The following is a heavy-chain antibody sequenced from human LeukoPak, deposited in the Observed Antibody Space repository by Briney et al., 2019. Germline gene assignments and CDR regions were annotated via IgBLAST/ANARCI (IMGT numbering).Heavy chain of an antibody. V-gene: IGHV3-30*04. CDR2: ISYDGSNK. Sequence: HAGGSLRLSCAASGFTFSSYAMHWVRQAPGKGLEWVAVISYDGSNKYYADSVKGRFTISRDNSKNTLYLQMNSLRAEDTAVYYCARESIGDTAMVNFDYWGQGTLVTVSS. CDR1: GFTFSSYA. CDR3: ARESIGDTAMVNFDY. D-gene: IGHD5-18*01. J-gene: IGHJ4*02.